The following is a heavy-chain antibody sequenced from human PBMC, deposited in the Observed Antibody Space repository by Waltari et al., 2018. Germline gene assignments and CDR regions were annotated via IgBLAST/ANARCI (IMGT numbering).Heavy chain of an antibody. V-gene: IGHV4-59*11. CDR2: IYYSGST. D-gene: IGHD1-26*01. Sequence: QVQLQESGPGLVKPSETLSLTCTVSGGSISSHYWSWIRQPPGKGLEWIGYIYYSGSTNYNPSLKSRVTISVDTSKNQFSLKLSSVTAADTAVYYCAREGGSYPGYYYGMDVWGQGTTVTASS. CDR1: GGSISSHY. J-gene: IGHJ6*02. CDR3: AREGGSYPGYYYGMDV.